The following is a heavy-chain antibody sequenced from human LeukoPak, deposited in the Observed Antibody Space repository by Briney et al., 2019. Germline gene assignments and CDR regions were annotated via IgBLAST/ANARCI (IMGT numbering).Heavy chain of an antibody. Sequence: PGGSLRLSCAASGFTFSSYEMNWVRQAPGKGLEWVSYITSSGTTIYYADSVKGRFTISRDNAKNSLYLQMNSLRAEDTAVYYCARARRAGYYYDSSAWHHFDNWGQGTLVTVSS. J-gene: IGHJ4*02. V-gene: IGHV3-48*03. CDR2: ITSSGTTI. CDR3: ARARRAGYYYDSSAWHHFDN. D-gene: IGHD3-22*01. CDR1: GFTFSSYE.